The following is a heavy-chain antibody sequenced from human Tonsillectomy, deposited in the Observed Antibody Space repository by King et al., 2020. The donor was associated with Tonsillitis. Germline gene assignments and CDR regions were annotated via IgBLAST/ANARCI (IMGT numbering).Heavy chain of an antibody. D-gene: IGHD3-3*01. CDR2: ITSTTNTI. Sequence: VQLVESGGGLVRPGGSLRLSCAASGFTFSSYSMNWVRQAPGKGLEWVSYITSTTNTIYYADSVKGRFTISRDNVKNSLYLQMNSLRAEDTAVYYCARGEQYYDFWSGYYYFASWGQGTLVTVSS. CDR3: ARGEQYYDFWSGYYYFAS. CDR1: GFTFSSYS. J-gene: IGHJ4*02. V-gene: IGHV3-48*01.